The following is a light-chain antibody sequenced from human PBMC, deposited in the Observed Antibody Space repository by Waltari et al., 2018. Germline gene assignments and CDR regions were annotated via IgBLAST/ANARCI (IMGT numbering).Light chain of an antibody. J-gene: IGKJ1*01. V-gene: IGKV3-20*01. Sequence: EIVLTQSPGPLSLSPGDGALLSCRASQSVSRTLAWYRQKPGQAPRLLIYDASSRATGIPDRFSGSGSGTDFSLTISRLEPEDFAVYYCQKYGTLPATFGQGTKVEIK. CDR2: DAS. CDR3: QKYGTLPAT. CDR1: QSVSRT.